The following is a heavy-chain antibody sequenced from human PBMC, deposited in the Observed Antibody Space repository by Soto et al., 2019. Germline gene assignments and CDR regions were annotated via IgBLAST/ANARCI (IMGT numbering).Heavy chain of an antibody. CDR1: GGTFSYYT. V-gene: IGHV1-69*02. J-gene: IGHJ5*02. D-gene: IGHD2-21*02. CDR2: IIPLLGIA. CDR3: ARGSGVTTYLTSWFDP. Sequence: QVQLVQSGAEVKQPGSSVKVSCKASGGTFSYYTVSWVRQAPGQGLEWMGRIIPLLGIANYAPNFQGTVTITADKSTGTAYIELNNLRSEDTAVYYCARGSGVTTYLTSWFDPWGQGTLVTVSS.